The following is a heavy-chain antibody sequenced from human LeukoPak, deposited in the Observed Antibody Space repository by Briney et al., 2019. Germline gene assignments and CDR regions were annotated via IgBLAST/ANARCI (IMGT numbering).Heavy chain of an antibody. CDR1: GGSISSGSYY. Sequence: SETLSLTCTVSGGSISSGSYYWNWIRQPAGKGLEWIGRIYASGITNYHPSLKSRVAISVDTSKNQFSLRLSYVTAADTAVYYCARAGGSERKNYYYYYMDVWGKGTTVTVSS. CDR3: ARAGGSERKNYYYYYMDV. J-gene: IGHJ6*03. D-gene: IGHD2-15*01. CDR2: IYASGIT. V-gene: IGHV4-61*02.